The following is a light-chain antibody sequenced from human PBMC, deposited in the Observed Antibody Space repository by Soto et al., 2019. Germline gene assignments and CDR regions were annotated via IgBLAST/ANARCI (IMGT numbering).Light chain of an antibody. CDR3: QSYDSSLSGYV. V-gene: IGLV1-40*01. CDR2: GNS. CDR1: SSNIGAGYD. J-gene: IGLJ1*01. Sequence: QSVLTQPPSVSGAPGQRVTISFTGSSSNIGAGYDVHWYQQLPGTAPKLLIYGNSNRPSGVPDRFSGSKSGTSASLAITGLQAEDEADYYCQSYDSSLSGYVFGTGTKLNVL.